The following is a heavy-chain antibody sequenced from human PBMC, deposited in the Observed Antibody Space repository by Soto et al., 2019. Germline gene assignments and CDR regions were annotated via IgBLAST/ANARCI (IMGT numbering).Heavy chain of an antibody. CDR2: ISGDGNDK. CDR1: GFIFRNLG. V-gene: IGHV3-30*03. D-gene: IGHD1-26*01. J-gene: IGHJ4*02. Sequence: QVQLVESGGGVVQPGRSLRLSCAASGFIFRNLGMHWVRRAPGKGLEWVATISGDGNDKYYPDSMKGRFTISRDNFNNPLYLQLNSLRPEDTAVYHCVQGASTAHQPLDSWGQGVLVTVSS. CDR3: VQGASTAHQPLDS.